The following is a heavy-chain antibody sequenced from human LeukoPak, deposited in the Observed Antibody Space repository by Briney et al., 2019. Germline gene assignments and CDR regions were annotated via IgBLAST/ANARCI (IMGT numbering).Heavy chain of an antibody. V-gene: IGHV4-4*07. J-gene: IGHJ4*02. CDR3: ARGGYSHGYLGYFDY. D-gene: IGHD5-18*01. CDR1: GGSISSYY. CDR2: IYTSGST. Sequence: SETPSLTCTVSGGSISSYYWSWIRQPAGKGLEWIGRIYTSGSTNYNPSLKSRVTMSVDTSKNQFSLKLSSVTAADTAVYYCARGGYSHGYLGYFDYWGQGTLVTVSS.